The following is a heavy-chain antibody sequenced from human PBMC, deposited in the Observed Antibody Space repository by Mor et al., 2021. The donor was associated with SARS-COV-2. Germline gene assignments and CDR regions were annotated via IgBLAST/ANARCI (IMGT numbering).Heavy chain of an antibody. CDR3: ARPMVESPRAF. CDR2: IYYSGST. V-gene: IGHV4-59*08. D-gene: IGHD2-8*01. Sequence: EWIGYIYYSGSTSYNPSLKSRATISVDTKNQFSLKLTSVTAADTAVYYCARPMVESPRAF. J-gene: IGHJ3*01.